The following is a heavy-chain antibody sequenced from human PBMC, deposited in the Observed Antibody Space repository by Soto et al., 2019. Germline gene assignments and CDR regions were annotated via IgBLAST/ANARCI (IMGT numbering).Heavy chain of an antibody. CDR3: AKINYYDSSGYPQRDAFDI. V-gene: IGHV3-30*18. J-gene: IGHJ3*02. CDR1: GFTFSSYG. CDR2: ISYDGSNK. D-gene: IGHD3-22*01. Sequence: GGSLRLSCAASGFTFSSYGMHWARQAPGKGLEWVAVISYDGSNKYYADSVKGRFTTSRDNSKNTLYLQMNSLRAEDTAVYYCAKINYYDSSGYPQRDAFDIWGQGTMVTVSS.